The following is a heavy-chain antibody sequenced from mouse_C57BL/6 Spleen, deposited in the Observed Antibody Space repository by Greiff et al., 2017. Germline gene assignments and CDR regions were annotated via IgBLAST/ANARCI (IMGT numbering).Heavy chain of an antibody. V-gene: IGHV3-6*01. CDR1: GYSITSGYY. D-gene: IGHD2-1*01. CDR2: ISYDGSN. Sequence: ESGPGLVKPSQSLSLTCSVTGYSITSGYYWNWIRQFPGNKLEWMGYISYDGSNNYNPSLKNRISITRDTSKNQFFLELNSVTTEDTATYYCARGGNIYYGNYGGYWGQGTTLTVSS. J-gene: IGHJ2*01. CDR3: ARGGNIYYGNYGGY.